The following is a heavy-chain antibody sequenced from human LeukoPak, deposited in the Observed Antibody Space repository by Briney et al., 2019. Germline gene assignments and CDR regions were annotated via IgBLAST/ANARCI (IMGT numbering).Heavy chain of an antibody. CDR3: ARALGTY. D-gene: IGHD3/OR15-3a*01. Sequence: SETLSPTCTVAGGSISSYYWSWIRQPPGKGLEWIGYIYYSGSTNYNPSLKSRVTISVDTSKNQFSLKLSSVTAADTAVYYCARALGTYWGQGTLVTVSS. CDR1: GGSISSYY. CDR2: IYYSGST. V-gene: IGHV4-59*01. J-gene: IGHJ4*02.